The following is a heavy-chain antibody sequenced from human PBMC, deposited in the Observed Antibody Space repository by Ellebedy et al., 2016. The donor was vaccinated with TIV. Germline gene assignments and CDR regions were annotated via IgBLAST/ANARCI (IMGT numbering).Heavy chain of an antibody. V-gene: IGHV4-34*01. J-gene: IGHJ6*03. CDR1: GGSFSGYY. Sequence: SETLSLTXAVYGGSFSGYYWGWIRQPPGKGLEWIGEINHSGSTNYNPSLKSRVTISVDTSKNQFSLKLSSVTAADTAVYYCARGYYYMDVWGKGTTVTVSS. CDR2: INHSGST. CDR3: ARGYYYMDV.